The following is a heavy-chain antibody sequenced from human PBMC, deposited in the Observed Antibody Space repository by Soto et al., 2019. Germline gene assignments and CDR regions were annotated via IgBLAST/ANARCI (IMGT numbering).Heavy chain of an antibody. Sequence: SETLSLTCTVSGASISSRDWWRWVRQPPGKGLEWIGEIYHSGSTNYNPSLKRRVTMSVDKSKNQFSLRLTSVTAADTAVYYCAKDRSDIFMIVFDPWGPGTLVTVSS. J-gene: IGHJ5*02. CDR1: GASISSRDW. D-gene: IGHD3-9*01. CDR3: AKDRSDIFMIVFDP. V-gene: IGHV4-4*02. CDR2: IYHSGST.